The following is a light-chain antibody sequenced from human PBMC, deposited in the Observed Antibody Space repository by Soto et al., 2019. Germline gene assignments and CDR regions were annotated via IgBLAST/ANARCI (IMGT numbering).Light chain of an antibody. Sequence: DIQMTQSPSSLSASVGDRVTITCQASQDISNYLNWYQQKPGKDPKLLIYYASNLETGVPSRFSGSGAGTDFTFNISSLQPEDIATYYCQQYDNLPLTFGGGTKVEIK. J-gene: IGKJ4*01. CDR3: QQYDNLPLT. CDR2: YAS. CDR1: QDISNY. V-gene: IGKV1-33*01.